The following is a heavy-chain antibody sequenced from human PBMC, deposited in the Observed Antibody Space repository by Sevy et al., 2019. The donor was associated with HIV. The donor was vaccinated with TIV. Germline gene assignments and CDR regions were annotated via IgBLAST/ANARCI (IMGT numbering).Heavy chain of an antibody. J-gene: IGHJ4*01. CDR2: IKSKTDGGTT. D-gene: IGHD3-22*01. V-gene: IGHV3-15*01. CDR3: TTELITMIVVXXS. Sequence: GGSLRLSCAASGFTFSNAWMSWVRQAPGKGLEWVGRIKSKTDGGTTDYAAPVKGRFTISRDDSKNTLYLQMNSLKTEDTAVYYCTTELITMIVVXXSWGXXTLVTVSS. CDR1: GFTFSNAW.